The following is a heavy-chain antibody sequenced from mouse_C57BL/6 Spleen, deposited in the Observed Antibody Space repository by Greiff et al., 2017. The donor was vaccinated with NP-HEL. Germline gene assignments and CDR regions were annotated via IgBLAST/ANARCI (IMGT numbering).Heavy chain of an antibody. CDR1: GYAFSSSW. J-gene: IGHJ1*03. CDR2: IYPGDGDT. Sequence: QVQLQQSGPELVKPGASVKISCKASGYAFSSSWMNWVKQRPGTGLEWIGRIYPGDGDTNYNGKFKGKATLTADKSSSTAYMQLSSLTAEDSAVYCCARSLFYYSNPYWYFDVWGTGTTVTVSS. D-gene: IGHD2-5*01. V-gene: IGHV1-82*01. CDR3: ARSLFYYSNPYWYFDV.